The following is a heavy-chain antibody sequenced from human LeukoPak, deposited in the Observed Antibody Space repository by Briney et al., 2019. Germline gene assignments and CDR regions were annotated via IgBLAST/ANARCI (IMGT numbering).Heavy chain of an antibody. CDR1: GYSFTSYW. J-gene: IGHJ3*02. Sequence: KNGESLKISCNGSGYSFTSYWIGWVRQMPGKGLEWMGIIYPGDSDTRYSPSFQGQVTISADKSISTAYLQWSSLKASDTAMYYCARGRITMIVVVPGAFDIWGQGTMVTVSS. CDR3: ARGRITMIVVVPGAFDI. V-gene: IGHV5-51*01. D-gene: IGHD3-22*01. CDR2: IYPGDSDT.